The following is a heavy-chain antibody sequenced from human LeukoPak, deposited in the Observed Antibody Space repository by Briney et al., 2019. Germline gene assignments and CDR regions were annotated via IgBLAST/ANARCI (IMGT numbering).Heavy chain of an antibody. V-gene: IGHV5-51*01. D-gene: IGHD3-16*01. CDR1: GYTFANYW. CDR2: IYPGDSDT. CDR3: TRRAYTSDAGD. Sequence: GESLKISCKGSGYTFANYWIAWVRPMPGKGLEWMGIIYPGDSDTRYSPSFQGQVTISADKAINTAYLQWSSLKASDTAMYYCTRRAYTSDAGDWGQGTLVTVSS. J-gene: IGHJ4*02.